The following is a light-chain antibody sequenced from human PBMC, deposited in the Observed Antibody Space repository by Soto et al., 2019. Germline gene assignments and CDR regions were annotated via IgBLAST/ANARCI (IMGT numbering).Light chain of an antibody. CDR2: GAH. J-gene: IGKJ1*01. CDR1: QSVNTN. CDR3: QQYDKWPLT. Sequence: EILMTQSPATLPVSPGERATLSCRASQSVNTNLAWYQQKPGQPPRLLIYGAHIRATAIPARFSGGGSGTEFTLTISSLQSEDFAVYYCQQYDKWPLTFGQGTKVDIK. V-gene: IGKV3-15*01.